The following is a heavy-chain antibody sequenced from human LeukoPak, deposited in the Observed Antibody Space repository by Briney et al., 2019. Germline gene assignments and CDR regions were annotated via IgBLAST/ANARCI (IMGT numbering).Heavy chain of an antibody. CDR3: ARERGGSSALDY. J-gene: IGHJ4*02. Sequence: SETLSLTCTVSGYSISSGYYWGWIRQPPGKGLEWIGSIYHSGSTYYNPSLKSRVTTSVDTSKNQFSLKLSSVTAADTAVYYCARERGGSSALDYWGQGTLVTVSS. V-gene: IGHV4-38-2*02. D-gene: IGHD6-13*01. CDR1: GYSISSGYY. CDR2: IYHSGST.